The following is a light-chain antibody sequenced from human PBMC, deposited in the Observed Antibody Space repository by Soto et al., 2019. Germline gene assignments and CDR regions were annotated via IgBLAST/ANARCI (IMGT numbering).Light chain of an antibody. J-gene: IGKJ4*01. Sequence: EIVLTQSPATLSLSPGERATLSCRASQSVSSYLAWYQQKPGQAPRLLIYDASNRATGIPARFSGSGSGTDFTLTISSLEPEDFALYYCQQHSNWPLTFGGGTTVEIK. CDR3: QQHSNWPLT. V-gene: IGKV3-11*01. CDR1: QSVSSY. CDR2: DAS.